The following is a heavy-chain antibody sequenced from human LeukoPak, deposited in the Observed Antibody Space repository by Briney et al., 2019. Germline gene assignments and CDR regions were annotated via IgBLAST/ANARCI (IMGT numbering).Heavy chain of an antibody. CDR2: ISGSGGST. CDR1: GFTFSSYA. V-gene: IGHV3-23*01. D-gene: IGHD2-21*02. CDR3: AKDKCGGGDCYYFDY. J-gene: IGHJ4*02. Sequence: PGGSLRLSCAASGFTFSSYAMSWVRQAPGKWLEWVSAISGSGGSTYYADSVKGRFTISGDNSKNTLYLQMNSLRAEDTAVYYCAKDKCGGGDCYYFDYWGQGTLVTVSS.